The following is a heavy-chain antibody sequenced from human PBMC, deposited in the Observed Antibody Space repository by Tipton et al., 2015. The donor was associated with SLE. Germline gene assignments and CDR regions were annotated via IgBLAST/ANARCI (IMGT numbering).Heavy chain of an antibody. J-gene: IGHJ4*02. D-gene: IGHD3-22*01. CDR3: ARYFYDSSGVCLFDF. V-gene: IGHV4-31*03. CDR2: TYYSGSP. CDR1: GGSISSGGYY. Sequence: TLSLTCNVSGGSISSGGYYWGWIRQHPGKGLEWIGYTYYSGSPYYNPSLKSRVTISLDMSKNQFSLRLSSVTAADTAVYYCARYFYDSSGVCLFDFWGQGTLVNVSS.